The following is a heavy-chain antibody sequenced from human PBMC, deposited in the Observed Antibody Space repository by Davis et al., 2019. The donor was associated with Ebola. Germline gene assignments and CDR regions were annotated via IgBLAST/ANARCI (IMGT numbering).Heavy chain of an antibody. J-gene: IGHJ6*02. Sequence: SETLSLTCGVSGGSVRNYYWSWIRQVPGRGLEWIGYRYLGGSSNHNPSLKSRVTISVDTSKNQFSLKLSAVTAADTAGYYCARLGRWGTSGYYYYYYGMDVWGQGTTVTVSS. CDR1: GGSVRNYY. V-gene: IGHV4-59*08. CDR2: RYLGGSS. CDR3: ARLGRWGTSGYYYYYYGMDV. D-gene: IGHD1-1*01.